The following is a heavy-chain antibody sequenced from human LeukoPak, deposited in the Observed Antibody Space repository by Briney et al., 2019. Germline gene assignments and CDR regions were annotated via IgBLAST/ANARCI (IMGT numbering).Heavy chain of an antibody. Sequence: GASVKVSCKASGYTFTSYYMHWVRQAPGQGLEWMGIINPSGGSTSYAQKFQGRVTMTRDTSISTAYMELSRLRSDDTAVYYCARNVVLLPEDWGQGTLVTVSS. CDR3: ARNVVLLPED. CDR2: INPSGGST. J-gene: IGHJ4*02. V-gene: IGHV1-46*01. D-gene: IGHD3-10*01. CDR1: GYTFTSYY.